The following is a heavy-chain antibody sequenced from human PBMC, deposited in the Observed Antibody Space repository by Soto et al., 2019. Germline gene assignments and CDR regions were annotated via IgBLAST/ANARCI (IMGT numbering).Heavy chain of an antibody. V-gene: IGHV4-61*01. CDR3: ARRWGTSFDF. Sequence: PETLSLTSTVSGGSVSSGSYYWSWIRQPPGKGLEWIGYIYYSGSTNYNPSLKSRVTISVDTSKNQFSLKLTSVTAADTAVYYCARRWGTSFDFWGQGTLVTVSS. D-gene: IGHD7-27*01. CDR1: GGSVSSGSYY. J-gene: IGHJ4*02. CDR2: IYYSGST.